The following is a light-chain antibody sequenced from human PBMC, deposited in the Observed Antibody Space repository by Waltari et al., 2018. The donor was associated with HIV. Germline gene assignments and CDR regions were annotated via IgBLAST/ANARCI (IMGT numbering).Light chain of an antibody. J-gene: IGKJ1*01. V-gene: IGKV3-20*01. CDR2: GAS. CDR1: LRVSSNY. CDR3: QQYGRSPRT. Sequence: EIVLTQSPGTLSLSSGERATLSCRASLRVSSNYLRWYQQKPGQAPRLLIYGASRRVTGIPDRFSGSGSGTDFTLTISRLEPEDFAVYYCQQYGRSPRTFGQGTKVEIK.